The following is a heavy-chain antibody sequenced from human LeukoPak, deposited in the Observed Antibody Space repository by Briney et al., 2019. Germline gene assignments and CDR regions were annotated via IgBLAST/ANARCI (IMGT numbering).Heavy chain of an antibody. J-gene: IGHJ4*02. CDR3: ARHASVSGNWPRPLDY. CDR2: IYYSGST. CDR1: GGYISSSNYY. V-gene: IGHV4-39*01. Sequence: SETLSLTCTVSGGYISSSNYYWGWVRQPPGKGLEWNANIYYSGSTYYSPSLRSRVTISVDTSKNQFSLKLTSVTAADTAVYYCARHASVSGNWPRPLDYWGQGSLVTVSS. D-gene: IGHD3-3*01.